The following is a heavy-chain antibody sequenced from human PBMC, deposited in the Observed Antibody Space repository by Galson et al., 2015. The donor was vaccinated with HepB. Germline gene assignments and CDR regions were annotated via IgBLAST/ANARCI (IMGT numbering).Heavy chain of an antibody. D-gene: IGHD3-10*01. Sequence: GKGLEWVSAISGSGGSTYYADSVKGRFTISRDNSKNTLYLQMNSLRAEDTAVYYCKSDGERGYYYGMDVWGQGTTVTVSS. V-gene: IGHV3-23*01. J-gene: IGHJ6*02. CDR2: ISGSGGST. CDR3: KSDGERGYYYGMDV.